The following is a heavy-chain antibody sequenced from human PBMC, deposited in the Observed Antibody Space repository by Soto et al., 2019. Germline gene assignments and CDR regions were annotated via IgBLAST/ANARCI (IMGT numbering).Heavy chain of an antibody. J-gene: IGHJ6*02. V-gene: IGHV3-7*05. Sequence: EVQLVESGGGLVQPGGSLRLSCAASGFTFSSYWMSWVRQAPGKGLEWVANIKQDGSEKYYVDSVKGRFTISRDNAKNSLYLQMNSLRAEDTAVYYCARDYHDFWSSYYYYGMDVWGQGTTVTVSS. CDR2: IKQDGSEK. CDR3: ARDYHDFWSSYYYYGMDV. CDR1: GFTFSSYW. D-gene: IGHD3-3*01.